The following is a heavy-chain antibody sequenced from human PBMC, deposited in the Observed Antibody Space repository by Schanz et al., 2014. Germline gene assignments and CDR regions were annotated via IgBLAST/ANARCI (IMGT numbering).Heavy chain of an antibody. CDR2: INSAGTT. V-gene: IGHV3-53*01. CDR1: GFSVSNTY. J-gene: IGHJ4*02. CDR3: ARGRGYIIGQ. Sequence: EVQLAESGGGLIQPGGSLRLSCVVSGFSVSNTYMHWVRQPPGKGLEWVSVINSAGTTYYADFVKGRFTFSRDSSKNTVYLQMDSLRADDTSVYYCARGRGYIIGQWGQGILVTVSS. D-gene: IGHD3-10*01.